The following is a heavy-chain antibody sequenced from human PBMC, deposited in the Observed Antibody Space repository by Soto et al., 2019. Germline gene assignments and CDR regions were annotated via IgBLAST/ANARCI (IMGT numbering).Heavy chain of an antibody. J-gene: IGHJ6*03. Sequence: ASVKVSCKASGYTFTSYGISWVRQAPGQGLEWMGWISAYNGNTNYAQKLRGRVTMTTDTSTSTAYMELRSLRSDDTAVYYCARDPASSWYVYYYYYMDVWGKGTTVTVSS. V-gene: IGHV1-18*01. CDR1: GYTFTSYG. CDR2: ISAYNGNT. CDR3: ARDPASSWYVYYYYYMDV. D-gene: IGHD6-13*01.